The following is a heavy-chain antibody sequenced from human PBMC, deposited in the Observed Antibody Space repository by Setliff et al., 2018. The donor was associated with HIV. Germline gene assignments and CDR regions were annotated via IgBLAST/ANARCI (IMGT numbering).Heavy chain of an antibody. V-gene: IGHV1-69-2*01. CDR3: ASRPIAADGGGYYYYYMDV. CDR2: INPEDHET. D-gene: IGHD6-13*01. Sequence: ASVKVSCKASGYRFTHYYVHWVQQAPGKGLEWVGRINPEDHETVYAEKFQGRVTITADTSTDTAYMELSSLRSEDTAVYYCASRPIAADGGGYYYYYMDVWGKGTTVTVSS. CDR1: GYRFTHYY. J-gene: IGHJ6*03.